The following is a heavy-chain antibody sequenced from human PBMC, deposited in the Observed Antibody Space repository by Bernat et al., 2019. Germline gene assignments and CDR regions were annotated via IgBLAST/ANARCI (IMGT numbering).Heavy chain of an antibody. CDR3: ARVGMSGYSYGYAFYYYYGMDV. J-gene: IGHJ6*02. D-gene: IGHD5-18*01. Sequence: QVQLQESGPGLVKPSGTLSLTCAVSGGSISSSNWWSWVRQPPGKGLEWIGEMYHSGSTNYNPSLKSRVTISVDKSKNQFSLKLSSVTAAETAVYYCARVGMSGYSYGYAFYYYYGMDVWGQGTTVTVSS. V-gene: IGHV4-4*02. CDR2: MYHSGST. CDR1: GGSISSSNW.